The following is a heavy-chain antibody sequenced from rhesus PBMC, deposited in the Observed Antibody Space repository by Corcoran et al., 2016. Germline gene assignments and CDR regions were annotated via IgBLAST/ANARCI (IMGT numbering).Heavy chain of an antibody. CDR1: GFSLSTSGMG. CDR2: IYWDDDK. D-gene: IGHD5-12*01. J-gene: IGHJ4*01. Sequence: QVTLKESGPALVKPTQTLTLTCTFSGFSLSTSGMGVGWLPQPPGKALEWLASIYWDDDKYYSTARKSRLTISKDTSKNQVVQTMTNMDPVDTATYYWARAGYSYSYAFDYWGQGVLVTVSS. V-gene: IGHV2S1*01. CDR3: ARAGYSYSYAFDY.